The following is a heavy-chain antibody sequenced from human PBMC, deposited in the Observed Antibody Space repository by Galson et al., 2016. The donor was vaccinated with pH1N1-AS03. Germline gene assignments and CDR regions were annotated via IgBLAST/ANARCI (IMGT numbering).Heavy chain of an antibody. CDR2: IYHTGTS. CDR3: VRGGREIRSDAIFPGGADP. D-gene: IGHD2-15*01. J-gene: IGHJ5*02. CDR1: GYSISTGYY. Sequence: SGTLSLTCDVSGYSISTGYYWGWIRQPPGKGLEWIGSIYHTGTSHYNPSVKSRVIISVDTSKNQFSLKLSSVSAADTAVYYCVRGGREIRSDAIFPGGADPWGRGTLVSVSS. V-gene: IGHV4-38-2*01.